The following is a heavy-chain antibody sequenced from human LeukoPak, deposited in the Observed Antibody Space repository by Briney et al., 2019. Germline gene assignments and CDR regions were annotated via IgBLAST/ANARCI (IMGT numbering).Heavy chain of an antibody. D-gene: IGHD3-22*01. CDR3: ARGHRRSYYDSGSRPVYYFDY. J-gene: IGHJ4*02. CDR2: ISAYNGNT. Sequence: VASVKVSCKASGYTFTSYGISWVRQAPGQGLEWMGWISAYNGNTNYVQKVQGRVTMTTDTSTSTAYMELSSLRSEDTAVYYCARGHRRSYYDSGSRPVYYFDYWGQGTLVTVSS. CDR1: GYTFTSYG. V-gene: IGHV1-18*01.